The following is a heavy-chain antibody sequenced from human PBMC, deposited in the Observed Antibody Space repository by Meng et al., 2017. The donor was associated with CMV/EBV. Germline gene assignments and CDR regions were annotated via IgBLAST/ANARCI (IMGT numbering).Heavy chain of an antibody. V-gene: IGHV3-21*01. J-gene: IGHJ4*02. CDR1: GFTFSSYS. D-gene: IGHD6-6*01. Sequence: GGSLRLSCAASGFTFSSYSMNWVRQAPGKGLEWVSSISSSSSYIYYADSVKGRFTISRDNAKNSLYLQMNSLRAEDTAAYYCARDLIAARPQGGLDWGQGTLVTVSS. CDR3: ARDLIAARPQGGLD. CDR2: ISSSSSYI.